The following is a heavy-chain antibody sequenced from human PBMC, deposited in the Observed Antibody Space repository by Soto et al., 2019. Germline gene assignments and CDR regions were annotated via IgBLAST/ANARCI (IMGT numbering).Heavy chain of an antibody. CDR3: ARGSRKIVATIRSNYFDY. CDR2: MNPNSGNT. D-gene: IGHD5-12*01. Sequence: ASVKVSCKASGYTFTSYDINWVRQATGQGLEWMGWMNPNSGNTGYAQKFQGRVTMTRNTSISTAYMELSSLRSEDTAVYYCARGSRKIVATIRSNYFDYWGQEILVTVSS. V-gene: IGHV1-8*01. J-gene: IGHJ4*02. CDR1: GYTFTSYD.